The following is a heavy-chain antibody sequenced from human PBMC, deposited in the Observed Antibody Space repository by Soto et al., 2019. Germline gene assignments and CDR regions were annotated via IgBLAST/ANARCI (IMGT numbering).Heavy chain of an antibody. CDR2: INPNSGDT. J-gene: IGHJ6*02. CDR3: ASFNSSSRGEYYYYGMDV. V-gene: IGHV1-2*02. Sequence: ASVKVSCKASGYTFIGYYMHWVRQAPGQGLEWMGWINPNSGDTNYAEKFQGRVTMTRDTSISTAYMELSRLRSDDTAVYYCASFNSSSRGEYYYYGMDVWGQGTTVPVSS. D-gene: IGHD6-13*01. CDR1: GYTFIGYY.